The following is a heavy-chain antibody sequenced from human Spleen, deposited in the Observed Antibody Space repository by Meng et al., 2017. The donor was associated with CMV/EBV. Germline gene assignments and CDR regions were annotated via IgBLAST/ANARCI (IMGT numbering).Heavy chain of an antibody. Sequence: SETLSLTCTVSGGSISSYYWSWIRQPPGKGLEWIGYIYYSGSTNYNPSLKSRVTISVDTSKNQLSLKLSSVTAADTAVYYCASMKYDFWSGYFGGDAFDIWGQGTMVTVSS. D-gene: IGHD3-3*01. J-gene: IGHJ3*02. V-gene: IGHV4-59*01. CDR1: GGSISSYY. CDR3: ASMKYDFWSGYFGGDAFDI. CDR2: IYYSGST.